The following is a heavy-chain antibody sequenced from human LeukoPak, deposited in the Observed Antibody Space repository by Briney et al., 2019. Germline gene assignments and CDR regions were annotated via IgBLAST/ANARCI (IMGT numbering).Heavy chain of an antibody. J-gene: IGHJ4*02. D-gene: IGHD2-15*01. CDR1: GFTFSSYA. Sequence: HPGGSLRLSCAASGFTFSSYAMSWVRQAPGKGLEWVSTISYSGGNTDYADSVEGRFTVSRDNSKNTLYLQVNSLRAGDTAVYYRARDRYCSGGSCHGDFAYWGQGTLVTVSS. V-gene: IGHV3-23*01. CDR3: ARDRYCSGGSCHGDFAY. CDR2: ISYSGGNT.